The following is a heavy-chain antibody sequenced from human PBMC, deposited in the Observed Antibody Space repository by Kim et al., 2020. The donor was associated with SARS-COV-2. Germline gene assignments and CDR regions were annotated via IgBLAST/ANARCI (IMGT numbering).Heavy chain of an antibody. CDR1: GFTISAYW. CDR2: ISQDGSQK. J-gene: IGHJ5*02. V-gene: IGHV3-7*01. Sequence: GGSLRLSCAASGFTISAYWMRWLRQAPGKGLESVATISQDGSQKYYVNSVRGRFTISRDNDNAKNSVDLQMNSLRPEDTAVYYCVGDRGWFDPWGQGTLVTVCS. D-gene: IGHD3-16*01. CDR3: VGDRGWFDP.